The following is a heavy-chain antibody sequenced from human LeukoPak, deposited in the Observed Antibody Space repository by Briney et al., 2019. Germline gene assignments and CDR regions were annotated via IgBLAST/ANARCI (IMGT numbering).Heavy chain of an antibody. CDR3: AREVAARSPYYFDY. Sequence: PSETLSLTCTVSGGSISSYYWSWIRQPPGKGLEWIGYIYYSGSTNYNPSLKSRVTISVDTSKNQFSLKLSSVTAADTAVYYCAREVAARSPYYFDYWGQGTLVTVSS. CDR1: GGSISSYY. CDR2: IYYSGST. J-gene: IGHJ4*02. D-gene: IGHD6-6*01. V-gene: IGHV4-59*12.